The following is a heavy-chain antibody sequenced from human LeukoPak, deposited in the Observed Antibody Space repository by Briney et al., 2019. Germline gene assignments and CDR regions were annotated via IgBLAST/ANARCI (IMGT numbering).Heavy chain of an antibody. V-gene: IGHV3-30-3*01. J-gene: IGHJ4*02. CDR3: ARGTHGYYYFDY. D-gene: IGHD5-18*01. CDR1: GFTFSSYA. CDR2: ISYDGSNK. Sequence: PGGSLRLSCAASGFTFSSYAMHWVRQAPGKGLEWVAVISYDGSNKYYADSVKGRFTISRDNSKNTLYLQMNSLRAEDTAVYYCARGTHGYYYFDYWGQGTLVIVSS.